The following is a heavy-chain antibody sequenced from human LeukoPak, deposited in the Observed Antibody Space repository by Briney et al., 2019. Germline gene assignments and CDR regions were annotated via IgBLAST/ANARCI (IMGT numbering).Heavy chain of an antibody. D-gene: IGHD1-14*01. Sequence: GRSLRLSCAASGFTFSSYGMHWVRQAPGKGLEWVAVISYDGSNKYYADSVKGQFTISRDNSKNTLYLQMNSQRVEDTAVYYCAKDRKHYYYGMDVWGQGTTVTVSS. CDR1: GFTFSSYG. J-gene: IGHJ6*02. CDR3: AKDRKHYYYGMDV. V-gene: IGHV3-30*18. CDR2: ISYDGSNK.